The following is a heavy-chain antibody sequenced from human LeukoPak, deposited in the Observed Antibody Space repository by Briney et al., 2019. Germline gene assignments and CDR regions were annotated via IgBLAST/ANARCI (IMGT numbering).Heavy chain of an antibody. J-gene: IGHJ4*02. CDR3: AKNPSGYGDHKFYFDY. CDR2: KSGRGGST. D-gene: IGHD4-17*01. Sequence: GRTLRLSCAASGLTFSRFAMSCVRQAPGKGLECGSAKSGRGGSTFYAEAARGRFTISRDNPKTTLYPQMNSRRAEDTAVYYCAKNPSGYGDHKFYFDYWGQGTLVTVSS. CDR1: GLTFSRFA. V-gene: IGHV3-23*01.